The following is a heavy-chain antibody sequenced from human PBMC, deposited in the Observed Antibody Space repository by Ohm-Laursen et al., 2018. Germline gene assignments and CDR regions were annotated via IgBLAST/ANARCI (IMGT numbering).Heavy chain of an antibody. CDR2: VYERGGT. CDR3: ARHRVKLNREVIIMTHYFGH. V-gene: IGHV4-59*08. CDR1: GDSMSYCY. D-gene: IGHD3-10*01. Sequence: GTLSLTCSVSGDSMSYCYWSWIRLSPGKGLEWIGYVYERGGTQYNPFLESRATIPVDTSKTQVSLNLRSVTAADTAVYYCARHRVKLNREVIIMTHYFGHWGQGTLVTVSS. J-gene: IGHJ4*02.